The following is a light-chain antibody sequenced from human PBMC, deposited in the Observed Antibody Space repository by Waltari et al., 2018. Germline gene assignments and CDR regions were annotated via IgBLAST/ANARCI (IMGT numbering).Light chain of an antibody. V-gene: IGLV2-23*01. Sequence: QSALTEPASVSGSPGQSITISCTGTSNDIGGYNLVSWYQQHTGEAHKVLMYEANKRPSGVAVSVSGSKSGNTASLTIAGLQSEDEADYYCCSYASSPPSGVFGGGTKVTVL. CDR1: SNDIGGYNL. CDR3: CSYASSPPSGV. J-gene: IGLJ2*01. CDR2: EAN.